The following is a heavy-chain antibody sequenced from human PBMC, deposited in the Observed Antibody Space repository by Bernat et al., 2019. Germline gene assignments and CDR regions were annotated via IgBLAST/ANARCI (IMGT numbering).Heavy chain of an antibody. J-gene: IGHJ4*02. CDR1: GFTFSSYA. CDR2: ISYDGSNK. CDR3: AGDNRKEEGYLDY. Sequence: QVQLVESGGGVVQPGRSLRLSCAASGFTFSSYAMHWVRQAPGKGLEWVAVISYDGSNKYYADSVKGRFTISRDNSKNTLYLQMNSLRAEDTAVYYCAGDNRKEEGYLDYWGQGTLVTVSS. V-gene: IGHV3-30-3*01. D-gene: IGHD1-14*01.